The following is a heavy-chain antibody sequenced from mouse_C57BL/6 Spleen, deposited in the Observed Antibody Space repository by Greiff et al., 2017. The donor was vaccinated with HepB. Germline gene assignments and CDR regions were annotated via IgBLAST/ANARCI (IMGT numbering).Heavy chain of an antibody. CDR2: IYPGDGDT. V-gene: IGHV1-82*01. D-gene: IGHD2-5*01. CDR3: ARRGYYSNSYYAMDY. J-gene: IGHJ4*01. CDR1: GYAFSSSW. Sequence: QVQLKESGPELVKPGASVKISCKASGYAFSSSWMNWVKQRPGKGLEWIGRIYPGDGDTNYNGKFKGKATLTADKSSSTAYMQLSSLTSEDSAVYFCARRGYYSNSYYAMDYWGQGTSVTVSS.